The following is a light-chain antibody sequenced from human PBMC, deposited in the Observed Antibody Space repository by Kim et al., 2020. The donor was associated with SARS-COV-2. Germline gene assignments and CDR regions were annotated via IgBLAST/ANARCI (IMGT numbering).Light chain of an antibody. V-gene: IGKV3-20*01. Sequence: ENVLTLSPGTLSLFPGERATLSCRASQSVSSSYLALYQQKPGQAPRLLIYGAYRRATGIPDRFSDSESGTDFTLTISRLEPEDFAVYYCQQYDSAPITFDQGTRLVIK. CDR1: QSVSSSY. J-gene: IGKJ5*01. CDR2: GAY. CDR3: QQYDSAPIT.